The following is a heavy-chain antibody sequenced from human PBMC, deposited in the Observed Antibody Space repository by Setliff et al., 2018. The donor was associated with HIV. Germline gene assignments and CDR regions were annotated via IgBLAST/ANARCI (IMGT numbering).Heavy chain of an antibody. V-gene: IGHV4-59*01. J-gene: IGHJ6*03. CDR1: GGSLSNYY. Sequence: SETLSLTCTVSGGSLSNYYWGWIRQSPGKGLVWVGYVYFSGSTEYNPSLRGRVTISVDTSKNQLSLKLTSVTAADTAVYYCVRGGYSSTWYYYYYMDVWGKGTTVTVSS. CDR2: VYFSGST. D-gene: IGHD6-13*01. CDR3: VRGGYSSTWYYYYYMDV.